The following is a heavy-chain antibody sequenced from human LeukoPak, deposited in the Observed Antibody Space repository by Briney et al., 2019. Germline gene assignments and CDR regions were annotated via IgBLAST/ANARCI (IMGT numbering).Heavy chain of an antibody. V-gene: IGHV4-4*07. D-gene: IGHD3-3*01. J-gene: IGHJ4*02. Sequence: PSETLTLTCTVSGGSISNYYWSWLRQPAGKALEWIGRVYIDGNTNHNPSLKSRVTMSVDTSQSQFSLKLSSVTAADTAVYYCARDQADGSLEWFSGGDYWGQGTLVTVSS. CDR2: VYIDGNT. CDR3: ARDQADGSLEWFSGGDY. CDR1: GGSISNYY.